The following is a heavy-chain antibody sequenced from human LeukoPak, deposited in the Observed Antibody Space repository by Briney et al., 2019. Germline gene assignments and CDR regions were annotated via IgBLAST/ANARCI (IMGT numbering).Heavy chain of an antibody. V-gene: IGHV1-2*02. D-gene: IGHD2-2*01. CDR3: ERQATSIVVVPAAMKYYYYYYMDV. CDR2: SNPNCGDT. CDR1: LYSFTGYY. J-gene: IGHJ6*03. Sequence: GSSVNVSRQASLYSFTGYYMHWVRPAPGQGLEGVGWSNPNCGDTKYAQKFQGRVSMTRDTSTSTVYIELSSLRSEDTAVYYCERQATSIVVVPAAMKYYYYYYMDVWGKGTTVTIPS.